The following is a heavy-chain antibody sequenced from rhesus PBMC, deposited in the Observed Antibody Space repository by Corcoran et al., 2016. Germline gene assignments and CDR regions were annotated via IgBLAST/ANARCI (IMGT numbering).Heavy chain of an antibody. V-gene: IGHV4-173*01. D-gene: IGHD1-20*01. J-gene: IGHJ4*01. CDR3: VRGGGWNNVFNFDY. CDR1: GGSISGNY. CDR2: MSGSDGRT. Sequence: QLQLQESGPGLVKPSETLSLTCAVSGGSISGNYWSWIRQTPGKGLEWIGRMSGSDGRTDSNPSVQSRVTISIDTSKNQFSLYLTSVTAADTAVYYCVRGGGWNNVFNFDYWGQGVLVTVSS.